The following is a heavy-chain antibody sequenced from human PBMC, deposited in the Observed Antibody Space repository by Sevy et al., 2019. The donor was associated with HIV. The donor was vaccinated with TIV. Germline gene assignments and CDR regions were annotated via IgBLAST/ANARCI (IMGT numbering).Heavy chain of an antibody. V-gene: IGHV3-21*01. Sequence: GGCLRLSCAASGFTFSSYSMNWVRQAPGKGLEWVSSISSSSSYIYYADSVKGRFTISRDNAKNSLYLQMNSLRAEDTAVYYCARDRGALDWSYINWFDPWGQGTLVTVSS. CDR2: ISSSSSYI. CDR1: GFTFSSYS. CDR3: ARDRGALDWSYINWFDP. D-gene: IGHD3-9*01. J-gene: IGHJ5*02.